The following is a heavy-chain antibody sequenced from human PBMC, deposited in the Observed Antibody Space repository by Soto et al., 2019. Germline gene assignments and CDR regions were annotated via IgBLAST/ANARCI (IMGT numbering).Heavy chain of an antibody. Sequence: GGSLRLSCAASGFTFSSYGMHWVRQAPGKGLEWVAVISYDGSNKYYADSVKGRFTISRDNSKNTLYLQMNSLRAEDTAVYYCAKDGTVTTPFDYWGQGTLVTVSS. CDR3: AKDGTVTTPFDY. D-gene: IGHD4-4*01. CDR1: GFTFSSYG. V-gene: IGHV3-30*18. J-gene: IGHJ4*02. CDR2: ISYDGSNK.